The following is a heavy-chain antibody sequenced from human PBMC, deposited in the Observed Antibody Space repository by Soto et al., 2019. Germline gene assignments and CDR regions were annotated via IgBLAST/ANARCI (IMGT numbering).Heavy chain of an antibody. J-gene: IGHJ4*02. CDR2: ISGDGDT. Sequence: PGGSLRLSCVASGFIFVIYAMSWVRQSPEKGLEWVSTISGDGDTSYADFVRGRFTISRDNSKNTLYLQMNSLRAEDTAVYYCAKDAPGSGWLSDYWGRGTLVTVSS. D-gene: IGHD3-22*01. V-gene: IGHV3-23*01. CDR1: GFIFVIYA. CDR3: AKDAPGSGWLSDY.